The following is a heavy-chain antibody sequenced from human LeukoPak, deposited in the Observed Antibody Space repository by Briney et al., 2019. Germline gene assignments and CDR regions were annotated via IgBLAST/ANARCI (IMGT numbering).Heavy chain of an antibody. Sequence: ASVKVSRKASGYTFTSYDINWVRQATGQGLEWMGWMNPNSGNTGYAQKFQGRVTITRNTSVSTAYMELSSLRSEDTAVYYCARGRGSYYVDYHYYYMDVWGKGTTVTVSS. V-gene: IGHV1-8*03. CDR1: GYTFTSYD. CDR2: MNPNSGNT. D-gene: IGHD1-26*01. CDR3: ARGRGSYYVDYHYYYMDV. J-gene: IGHJ6*03.